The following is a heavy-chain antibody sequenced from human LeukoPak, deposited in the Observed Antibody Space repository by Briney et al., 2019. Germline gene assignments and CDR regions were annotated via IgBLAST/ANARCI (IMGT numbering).Heavy chain of an antibody. D-gene: IGHD3-22*01. CDR1: GFTFNTYW. CDR3: ARVDGSGNSIFDY. CDR2: INPDGRST. Sequence: GGSLRLSCAASGFTFNTYWMHWVRQAPGRGLVWVSRINPDGRSTDYADSVKGRFTISRDNARDTLYLQMNSLRAEDTAIYYCARVDGSGNSIFDYWGQGALVPVSS. V-gene: IGHV3-74*01. J-gene: IGHJ4*02.